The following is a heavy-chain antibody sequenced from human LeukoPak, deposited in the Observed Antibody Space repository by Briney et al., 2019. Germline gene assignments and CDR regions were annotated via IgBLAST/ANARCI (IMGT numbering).Heavy chain of an antibody. CDR3: AREGVGHYYYYYYMDV. Sequence: GGSLRLSCAASGFTFSSYEMNWVRQAPGKGLEWVAYITTSGTNEYYADSVKGRFTISRDNAKNSLYLQMNSLRAEDTAIYYCAREGVGHYYYYYYMDVWGKGTTVTISS. J-gene: IGHJ6*03. D-gene: IGHD2-8*01. CDR1: GFTFSSYE. V-gene: IGHV3-48*03. CDR2: ITTSGTNE.